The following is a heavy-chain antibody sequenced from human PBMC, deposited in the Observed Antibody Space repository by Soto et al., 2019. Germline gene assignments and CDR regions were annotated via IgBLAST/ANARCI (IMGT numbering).Heavy chain of an antibody. J-gene: IGHJ4*01. Sequence: QVQLVQSGAEVKKPGASVTVSCKASGYTFTSFGITWVRQAPGQGLEWMGWISAYNSNTNYAQNFRGRFTMTTDTSTTTAYMELRNLRSDDTALYYCARSGGWYSQRHYWGEGTLVTVSS. CDR3: ARSGGWYSQRHY. V-gene: IGHV1-18*01. D-gene: IGHD2-15*01. CDR2: ISAYNSNT. CDR1: GYTFTSFG.